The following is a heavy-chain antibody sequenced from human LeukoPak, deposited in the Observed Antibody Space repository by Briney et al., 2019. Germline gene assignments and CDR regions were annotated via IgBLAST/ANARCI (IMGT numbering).Heavy chain of an antibody. CDR1: GFTFRSYD. CDR3: ARAYHDYGDYYYYYYMDV. CDR2: IGTAGEI. J-gene: IGHJ6*03. V-gene: IGHV3-13*01. D-gene: IGHD4-17*01. Sequence: PGGSLRLSCAASGFTFRSYDMHWVRQATGKGLEWVSGIGTAGEIYYPGSVTGRFTISRENAKNALYLQMNSLRAGDTAVYYCARAYHDYGDYYYYYYMDVWGKGTTVTVSS.